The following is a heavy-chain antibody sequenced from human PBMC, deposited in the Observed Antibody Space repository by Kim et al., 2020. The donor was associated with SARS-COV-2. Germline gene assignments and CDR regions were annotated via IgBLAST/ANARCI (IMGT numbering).Heavy chain of an antibody. CDR1: GYTFTGYY. CDR3: ARVGSGVAYYYGSGSSVDY. Sequence: ASVKVSCKASGYTFTGYYMHWVRQAPGQGLEWMGRINPNSGGTNYAQKFQGRVTMTRDMSISTAYMELSRLRSDDTAVYYCARVGSGVAYYYGSGSSVDYWGQGTLVTVSS. CDR2: INPNSGGT. D-gene: IGHD3-10*01. J-gene: IGHJ4*02. V-gene: IGHV1-2*06.